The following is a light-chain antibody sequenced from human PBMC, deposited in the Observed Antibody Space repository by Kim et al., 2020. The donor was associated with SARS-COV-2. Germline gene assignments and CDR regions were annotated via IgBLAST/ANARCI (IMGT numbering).Light chain of an antibody. CDR1: SLRSYY. J-gene: IGLJ2*01. V-gene: IGLV3-19*01. Sequence: VALGQTVRSACQGDSLRSYYATWYQQKPGQAPKVVIYGKDNRPSGIPDRFSGSSSGNTAYLTITGTQAGDEADYYCNSRDSNDNVVFGGGTQLTVL. CDR2: GKD. CDR3: NSRDSNDNVV.